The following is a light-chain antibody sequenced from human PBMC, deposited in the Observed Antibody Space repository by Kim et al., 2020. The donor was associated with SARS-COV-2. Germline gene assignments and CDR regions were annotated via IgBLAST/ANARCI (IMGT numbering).Light chain of an antibody. CDR2: GAS. CDR1: QSVSSSY. CDR3: QQYGSSPWT. J-gene: IGKJ1*01. Sequence: SPGEVATLSCRASQSVSSSYLAWYQQKCGQAPRLLIYGASSRTTGIPDRFSGSGSETDFTLTISRLEPEDFAVYFCQQYGSSPWTFGQGTKVDIK. V-gene: IGKV3-20*01.